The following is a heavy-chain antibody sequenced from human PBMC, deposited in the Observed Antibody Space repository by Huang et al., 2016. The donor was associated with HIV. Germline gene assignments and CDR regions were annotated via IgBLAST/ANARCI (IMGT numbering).Heavy chain of an antibody. J-gene: IGHJ4*02. Sequence: QVQLVESGGGVVQPGGSLRLSCTASGFTFGSFGMRWVGQDPGRGLEWVAFIRYDGNNYYYADSVRGRFTISRDNSKDTLYLQMNILRPDDSAVYYCAKDLTYTFGRHFDYWGRGTLVTVSS. CDR2: IRYDGNNY. D-gene: IGHD3-3*01. CDR1: GFTFGSFG. CDR3: AKDLTYTFGRHFDY. V-gene: IGHV3-30*02.